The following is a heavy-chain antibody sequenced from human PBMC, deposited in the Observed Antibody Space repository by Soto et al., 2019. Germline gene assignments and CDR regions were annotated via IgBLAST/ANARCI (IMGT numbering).Heavy chain of an antibody. Sequence: GASVKVSCKASGGTFSSYAISWVRQAPGQGLEWMGGIIPIFGTANYAQKFQGRVTITADESTSTAYMELSSLRSEDTAVYYCARDRSGSSGYYHGPIDYWGQGTLVTVSS. J-gene: IGHJ4*02. V-gene: IGHV1-69*13. CDR2: IIPIFGTA. D-gene: IGHD3-22*01. CDR1: GGTFSSYA. CDR3: ARDRSGSSGYYHGPIDY.